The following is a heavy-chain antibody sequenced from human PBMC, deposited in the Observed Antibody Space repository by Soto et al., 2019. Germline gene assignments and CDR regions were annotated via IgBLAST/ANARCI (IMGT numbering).Heavy chain of an antibody. J-gene: IGHJ5*02. Sequence: QVQLVQSGAEVKKPGSSVKVSCKASGGTFSSYAISLVRQAPGQGLEGMGGIMPIFGTANYAQKFQGSVTNTADKYTGTAYLELGSLRSEDTAVYYCARERVVVAAPHWFDPWGQGTLVTVSS. D-gene: IGHD2-15*01. CDR1: GGTFSSYA. V-gene: IGHV1-69*06. CDR3: ARERVVVAAPHWFDP. CDR2: IMPIFGTA.